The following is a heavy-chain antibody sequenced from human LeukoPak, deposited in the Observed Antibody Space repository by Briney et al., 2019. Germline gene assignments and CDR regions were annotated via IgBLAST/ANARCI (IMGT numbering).Heavy chain of an antibody. Sequence: ASVKVSCKASGYTFTSYYMHWVRQAPGQGLEWMGIINPSGGSTSYAQKFQGRVTMTRDTSTSTVYMELSSLRSEDTAVYYCARVRGITMVRGAILDPWGQVTLVTVSS. CDR3: ARVRGITMVRGAILDP. J-gene: IGHJ5*02. CDR1: GYTFTSYY. V-gene: IGHV1-46*01. D-gene: IGHD3-10*01. CDR2: INPSGGST.